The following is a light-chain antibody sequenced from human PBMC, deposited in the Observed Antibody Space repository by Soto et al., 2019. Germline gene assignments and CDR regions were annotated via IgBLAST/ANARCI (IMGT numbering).Light chain of an antibody. CDR1: QSISSW. J-gene: IGKJ1*01. CDR2: AAS. CDR3: QQYNSYSRP. Sequence: DIQMTQSPSTLSASVGDRVTITCRASQSISSWLAWYQQKPGKAPKLLIYAASSLESGVPSRFSGSGSGTEFTLTISSLQPDDFATYYCQQYNSYSRPFGQGTKV. V-gene: IGKV1-5*01.